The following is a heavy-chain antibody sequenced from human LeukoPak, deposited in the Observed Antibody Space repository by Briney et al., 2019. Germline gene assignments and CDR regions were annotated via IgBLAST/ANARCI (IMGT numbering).Heavy chain of an antibody. Sequence: SETLSLTCTVSGGSVSSGSYYWSWIRQPPGKGLEWIGYIYYSGSTNYNPSLESRVTISVDTSKNQFSLKLSSVTAADTAMYYCARSGGYWFDPWGQGTLVTISS. CDR2: IYYSGST. D-gene: IGHD3-10*01. J-gene: IGHJ5*02. V-gene: IGHV4-61*01. CDR3: ARSGGYWFDP. CDR1: GGSVSSGSYY.